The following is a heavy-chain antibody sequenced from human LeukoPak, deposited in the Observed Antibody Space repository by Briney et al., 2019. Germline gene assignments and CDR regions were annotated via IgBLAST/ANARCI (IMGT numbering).Heavy chain of an antibody. Sequence: KPSETLSLTCNVSGASLGSSSYYWGWIRQPPGKGLEWIGSIYYSGSTYYNPSLKSRVTISVDTSKNQFSLKLSSVTAADTAVYYCAQYYYDSSGYYYLGYWGQGTLVTVSS. J-gene: IGHJ4*02. CDR3: AQYYYDSSGYYYLGY. D-gene: IGHD3-22*01. V-gene: IGHV4-39*01. CDR1: GASLGSSSYY. CDR2: IYYSGST.